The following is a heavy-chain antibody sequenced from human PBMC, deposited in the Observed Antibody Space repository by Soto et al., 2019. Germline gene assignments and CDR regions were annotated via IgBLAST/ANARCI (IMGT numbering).Heavy chain of an antibody. CDR1: GGTFSSYA. J-gene: IGHJ6*02. CDR2: IIPIPGTA. D-gene: IGHD2-2*01. V-gene: IGHV1-69*13. CDR3: ARSQGSSTSLEIYYYYYYGMDV. Sequence: SVKVSCKASGGTFSSYAISWVRQAPGQGLEWMGGIIPIPGTANYAQKFQGRVTITADESTSTAYMELSSLRSEDTAVYYCARSQGSSTSLEIYYYYYYGMDVWGQGTLVTVSS.